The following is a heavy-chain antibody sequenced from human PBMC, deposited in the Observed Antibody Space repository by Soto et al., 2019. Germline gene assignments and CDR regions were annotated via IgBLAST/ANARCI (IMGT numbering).Heavy chain of an antibody. CDR3: ATLNSGYDPYFDY. J-gene: IGHJ4*02. CDR1: GYTLTELS. D-gene: IGHD5-12*01. Sequence: GASVKVSCKVSGYTLTELSMHWVRQAPGKGLEWMGGFDPEDGETIYAQKFQGRVTMTEDTSTDTAYMELSSPRSEDTAVYYCATLNSGYDPYFDYWGQGTLVTVSS. V-gene: IGHV1-24*01. CDR2: FDPEDGET.